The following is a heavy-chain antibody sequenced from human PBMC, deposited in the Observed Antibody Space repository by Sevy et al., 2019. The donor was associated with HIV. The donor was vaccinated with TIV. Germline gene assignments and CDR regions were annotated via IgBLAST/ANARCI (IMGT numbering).Heavy chain of an antibody. J-gene: IGHJ6*02. CDR2: ISYDGRNK. CDR3: AKDFTGYNGMDV. CDR1: EIIFTTSG. D-gene: IGHD3-9*01. V-gene: IGHV3-30*18. Sequence: GGSLRLSCVVSEIIFTTSGMHWVRQAPGKGLEWVAVISYDGRNKFYGDSVKGRSTISRDNSKNILYLQMNSLRAEDTAVYYCAKDFTGYNGMDVWGQGTMVTVSS.